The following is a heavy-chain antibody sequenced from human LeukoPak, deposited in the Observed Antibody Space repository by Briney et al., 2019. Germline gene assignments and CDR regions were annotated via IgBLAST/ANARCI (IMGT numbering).Heavy chain of an antibody. D-gene: IGHD3-22*01. V-gene: IGHV3-33*01. J-gene: IGHJ4*02. CDR3: TRGYGHYDSSGYH. CDR1: GFTFSSCG. Sequence: PGGSLRLSCAASGFTFSSCGMHWVRQAPGKGLEWVAVIWYDGSNKYYADSVKGRFTISRDNSKNTLYLQMNSLRAEDTAVYYCTRGYGHYDSSGYHWGQGTLVTVSS. CDR2: IWYDGSNK.